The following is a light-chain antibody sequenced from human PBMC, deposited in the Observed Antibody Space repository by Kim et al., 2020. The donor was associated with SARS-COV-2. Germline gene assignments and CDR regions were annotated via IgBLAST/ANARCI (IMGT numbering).Light chain of an antibody. CDR3: QQFSGYPYT. Sequence: SSVGDRVTITCRASQSISISLAWYQQKPGKAPKLLIYRASNLQSGVPSRFSGSGSGTEFTLTISSLQPDDFATYYCQQFSGYPYTFGPGTKVDIK. CDR2: RAS. V-gene: IGKV1-5*03. J-gene: IGKJ2*01. CDR1: QSISIS.